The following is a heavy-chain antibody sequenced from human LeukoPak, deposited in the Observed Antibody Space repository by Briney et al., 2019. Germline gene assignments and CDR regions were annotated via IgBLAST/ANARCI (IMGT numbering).Heavy chain of an antibody. CDR1: GYTFTDYY. D-gene: IGHD1-20*01. Sequence: ASVKVSCKASGYTFTDYYMHWVRQAPGQGLERMGWINPNSGDTNYAQNFQGRVTMTRDTSISTAYMELSRLRSDDTAIYYCAREYNWNRFFDSWGQGTLVTVSS. CDR2: INPNSGDT. CDR3: AREYNWNRFFDS. V-gene: IGHV1-2*02. J-gene: IGHJ4*02.